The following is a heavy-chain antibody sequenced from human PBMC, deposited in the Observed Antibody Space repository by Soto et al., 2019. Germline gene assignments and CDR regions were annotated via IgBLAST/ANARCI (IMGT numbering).Heavy chain of an antibody. D-gene: IGHD3-22*01. CDR3: ARGGFFYDSSGYLDY. J-gene: IGHJ4*02. CDR2: IWYDGSNK. V-gene: IGHV3-33*01. Sequence: QVQLVESGGGVVQPGRSLRLSCAASGFTFSSYGMHWVRQAPGKGLEWVAVIWYDGSNKYYADSVKGRFTISRDNSKNTLYLQMNSLRAEDTAVYYCARGGFFYDSSGYLDYWGQGTLVTVSS. CDR1: GFTFSSYG.